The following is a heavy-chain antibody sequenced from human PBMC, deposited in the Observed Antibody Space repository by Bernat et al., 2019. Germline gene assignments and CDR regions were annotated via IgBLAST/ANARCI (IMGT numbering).Heavy chain of an antibody. J-gene: IGHJ5*02. Sequence: QVQLQQWGAGLLKPSETLSLTCAVYGESFSTYYWSWIRQPPGKGLEWIGEINHSGSTNYNPSLKSRVTISVETSKNKFTRNRGLVTAANRAVYYGAGGASKTGFDPGGQGTLVTSP. V-gene: IGHV4-34*02. D-gene: IGHD1-14*01. CDR1: GESFSTYY. CDR3: AGGASKTGFDP. CDR2: INHSGST.